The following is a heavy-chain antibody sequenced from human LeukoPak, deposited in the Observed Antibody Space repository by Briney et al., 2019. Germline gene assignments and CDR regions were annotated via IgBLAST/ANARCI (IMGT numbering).Heavy chain of an antibody. CDR2: IYYSGST. CDR1: GGSISSSSYY. J-gene: IGHJ5*02. Sequence: SETLSLTCTVSGGSISSSSYYWGWIRQPPGKGLEWIGSIYYSGSTYYNPSLKSRVTISVDTSKNQFSLKLSSVTAADTAVYYCARGSDYYGSSGYYDWFDPWGQGTLVTVSS. V-gene: IGHV4-39*07. D-gene: IGHD3-22*01. CDR3: ARGSDYYGSSGYYDWFDP.